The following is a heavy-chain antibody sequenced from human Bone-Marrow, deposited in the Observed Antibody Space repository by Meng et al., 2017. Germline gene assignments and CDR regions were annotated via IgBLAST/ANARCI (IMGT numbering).Heavy chain of an antibody. CDR2: INHSGST. J-gene: IGHJ4*02. V-gene: IGHV4-34*01. D-gene: IGHD2-15*01. CDR1: GGSFSGYY. Sequence: GSLRLSCAVYGGSFSGYYWSWIRQPPGKGLEWIGEINHSGSTNYNPSLKSRVTISVDTSKNQFSLKLSSVTAADTAVYYCARKYCSGGSCIRPFDYWGQGTLVTVSS. CDR3: ARKYCSGGSCIRPFDY.